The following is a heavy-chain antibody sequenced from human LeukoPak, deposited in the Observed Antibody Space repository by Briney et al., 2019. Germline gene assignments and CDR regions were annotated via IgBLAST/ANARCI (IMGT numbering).Heavy chain of an antibody. J-gene: IGHJ3*02. CDR3: ARGGRRRNCSGGSCYSGGDDAFDI. CDR1: GFTFSDYY. Sequence: GGSLRLSCAASGFTFSDYYMSWIRQAPGKGLEWVSYISSSGSTIYYADSVKGRFTISRDNAKNSLYLQMNSLRAEDTAVYYCARGGRRRNCSGGSCYSGGDDAFDIWGQGTMVTVSS. D-gene: IGHD2-15*01. CDR2: ISSSGSTI. V-gene: IGHV3-11*01.